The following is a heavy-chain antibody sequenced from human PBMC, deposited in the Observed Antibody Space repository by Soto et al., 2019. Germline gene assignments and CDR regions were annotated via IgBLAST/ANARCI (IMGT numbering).Heavy chain of an antibody. CDR1: GGTFSSYT. V-gene: IGHV1-69*08. Sequence: QVQLVQSGAEVKKPGSSVKVSCKASGGTFSSYTISWVRQAPGQGLEWMGRIIPILGIANYAQKFQGRVTITADKSTSTAYMGLSSLRSEDTAVYYCARDRDCGGDCYSYGMDVWGQGTTVTVSS. CDR2: IIPILGIA. D-gene: IGHD2-21*02. J-gene: IGHJ6*02. CDR3: ARDRDCGGDCYSYGMDV.